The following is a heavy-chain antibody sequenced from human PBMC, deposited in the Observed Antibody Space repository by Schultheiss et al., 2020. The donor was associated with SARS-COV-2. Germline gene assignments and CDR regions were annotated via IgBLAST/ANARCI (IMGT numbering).Heavy chain of an antibody. CDR3: ARDHQYQLLLSYYYYGMDV. CDR1: GFTFSSYA. J-gene: IGHJ6*02. Sequence: GGSLRLSCAASGFTFSSYAMHWVRQAPGKGLEWVAVISYEGSNKYYADSVKGRFTISRDNSKNTLYLQMNSLRDEDTAVYYCARDHQYQLLLSYYYYGMDVWGQGTMVTVSS. D-gene: IGHD2-2*01. V-gene: IGHV3-30*07. CDR2: ISYEGSNK.